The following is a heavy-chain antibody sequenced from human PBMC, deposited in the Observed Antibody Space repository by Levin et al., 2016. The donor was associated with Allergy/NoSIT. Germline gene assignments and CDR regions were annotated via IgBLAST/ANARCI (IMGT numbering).Heavy chain of an antibody. J-gene: IGHJ4*02. CDR3: AREMRVTTVTTTYSSDWYPTGFDY. V-gene: IGHV3-30*04. D-gene: IGHD6-19*01. CDR1: GFTFSSYA. Sequence: GESLKISCAASGFTFSSYAMHWVRQAPGKGLEWVAVISFDGSNKYHTDSVKGRFTISRDNSKNTLYLQMNSLRAEDTAVYYCAREMRVTTVTTTYSSDWYPTGFDYWGQGTLVTVSS. CDR2: ISFDGSNK.